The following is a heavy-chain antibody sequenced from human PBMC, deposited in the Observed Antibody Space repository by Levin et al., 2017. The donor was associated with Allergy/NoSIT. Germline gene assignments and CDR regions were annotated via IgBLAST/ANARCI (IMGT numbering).Heavy chain of an antibody. D-gene: IGHD6-19*01. CDR2: LYSSGST. J-gene: IGHJ4*02. CDR3: ASFPHSSGWSIFDS. Sequence: SETLSLTCTVSGASVSQSYWTWIRQSPGKGLEWIGSLYSSGSTIYNHSVKSRVTISVDTSKNQLSLNLTSVTAADTAVYYCASFPHSSGWSIFDSWGQGTLVAVSS. V-gene: IGHV4-59*02. CDR1: GASVSQSY.